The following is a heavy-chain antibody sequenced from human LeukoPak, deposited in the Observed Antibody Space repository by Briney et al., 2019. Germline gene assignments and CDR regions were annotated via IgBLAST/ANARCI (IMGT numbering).Heavy chain of an antibody. CDR1: GFTFSAYG. J-gene: IGHJ4*02. Sequence: GGSLRHSCAASGFTFSAYGMHWVRQAPGKGLEWVAFIRNDGNNEFYVDSVKGRFTISRDSVKNMLFLQMNSLRAEDTAVYYCASERSDIVVVPALLWGQGTLVTVSS. CDR3: ASERSDIVVVPALL. V-gene: IGHV3-30*02. CDR2: IRNDGNNE. D-gene: IGHD2-2*01.